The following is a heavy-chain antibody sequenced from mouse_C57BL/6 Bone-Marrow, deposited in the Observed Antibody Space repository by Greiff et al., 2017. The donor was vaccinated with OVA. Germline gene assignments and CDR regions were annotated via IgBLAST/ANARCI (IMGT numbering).Heavy chain of an antibody. V-gene: IGHV5-9-1*02. Sequence: EVKVVESGAGLVKPGGSLKLSCAASGFTFSSYAMSWVRQTPEKRLEWVAYISSGGDYIYYADTVKGRFTISRDNARNTLYLQMSSLKSEDTAMYYYKRLLDSMDYWGQGTSVTVSS. CDR2: ISSGGDYI. D-gene: IGHD2-1*01. J-gene: IGHJ4*01. CDR1: GFTFSSYA. CDR3: KRLLDSMDY.